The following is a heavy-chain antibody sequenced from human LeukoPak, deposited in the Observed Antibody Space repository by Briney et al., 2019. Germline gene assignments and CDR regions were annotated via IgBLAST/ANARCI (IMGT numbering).Heavy chain of an antibody. Sequence: GGSLRLSCEGSAFIFGGHWMNWVRQAPGKGLEWISYISSGSVTIAYADSVKGRFTISRDNAKNSLYLQMNSLRAEDTAVYYCAREIRKNYFDYWGQGTLVTVSS. V-gene: IGHV3-48*01. D-gene: IGHD2/OR15-2a*01. CDR2: ISSGSVTI. CDR3: AREIRKNYFDY. J-gene: IGHJ4*02. CDR1: AFIFGGHW.